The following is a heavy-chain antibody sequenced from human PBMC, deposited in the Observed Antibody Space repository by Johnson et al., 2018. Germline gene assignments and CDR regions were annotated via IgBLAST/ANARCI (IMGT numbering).Heavy chain of an antibody. CDR3: AKDITMMDPWAFAS. V-gene: IGHV3-23*04. Sequence: VQLVESGGGLVQPGGSLRLSCAASGFTFSSYAMSWVRQAPGKGLEWVSAISVSGGGTYYADSVKGRFIISRDNSKSTLYLQINSLRAEDTAVYYCAKDITMMDPWAFASWGQGTMVTVSS. D-gene: IGHD3-22*01. CDR1: GFTFSSYA. CDR2: ISVSGGGT. J-gene: IGHJ3*02.